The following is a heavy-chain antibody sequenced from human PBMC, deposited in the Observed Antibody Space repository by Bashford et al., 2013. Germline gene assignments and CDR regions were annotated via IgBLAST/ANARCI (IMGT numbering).Heavy chain of an antibody. J-gene: IGHJ4*02. CDR3: ARPESRGYTSALDY. CDR2: IYPGNFDT. D-gene: IGHD6-19*01. CDR1: GDTISTYW. V-gene: IGHV5-51*01. Sequence: GESLKISCKLSGDTISTYWIGWVRQMPGKGLEWMGIIYPGNFDTQYSQSVQGQVTISADKSTNTVYLQWSSLKASDSAMYYCARPESRGYTSALDYWGQGTLVTVSS.